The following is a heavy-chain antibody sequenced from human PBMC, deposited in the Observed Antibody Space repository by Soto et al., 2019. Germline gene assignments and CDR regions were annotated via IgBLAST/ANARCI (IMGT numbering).Heavy chain of an antibody. CDR3: ARALDSAVAGNLDAFDI. J-gene: IGHJ3*02. Sequence: GGSLRLSCAASGFTFSSYGMHWVRQAPGKGLEWVAVISYDGSNKYYADSVKGRFTISRDNSKNTLYLQMSSLRSEDTAVYYCARALDSAVAGNLDAFDIWGQGTMVTVSS. CDR2: ISYDGSNK. V-gene: IGHV3-30*03. CDR1: GFTFSSYG. D-gene: IGHD6-19*01.